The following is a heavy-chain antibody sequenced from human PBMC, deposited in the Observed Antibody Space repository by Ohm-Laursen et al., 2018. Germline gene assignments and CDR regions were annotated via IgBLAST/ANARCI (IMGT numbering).Heavy chain of an antibody. V-gene: IGHV4-59*08. CDR1: GGSISSYY. J-gene: IGHJ6*02. D-gene: IGHD3-10*01. Sequence: TLSLTCTVSGGSISSYYWSWIRQPPGKGLEWIGYIYYSGSTNYNPSLKSRVTISVDTSKTQFSLKLSSVTAADTAVYYCARQRSGSTGMDVWGQGTTVIVSS. CDR2: IYYSGST. CDR3: ARQRSGSTGMDV.